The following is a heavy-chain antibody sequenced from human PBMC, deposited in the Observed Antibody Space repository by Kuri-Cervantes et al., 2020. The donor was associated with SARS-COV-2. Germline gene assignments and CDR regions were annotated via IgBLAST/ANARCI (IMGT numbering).Heavy chain of an antibody. V-gene: IGHV3-48*01. Sequence: GESLKSSCAASGFTFSDFGMNWVRQAPGKGLEWVSYISSSSTTIYYADSLKGRFTISRDNAKNSLYLQMNSLRAEDTAVYYCARVFGSYAAAAAAYYFDYWGQGTLVTVSS. CDR3: ARVFGSYAAAAAAYYFDY. J-gene: IGHJ4*02. CDR2: ISSSSTTI. CDR1: GFTFSDFG. D-gene: IGHD6-13*01.